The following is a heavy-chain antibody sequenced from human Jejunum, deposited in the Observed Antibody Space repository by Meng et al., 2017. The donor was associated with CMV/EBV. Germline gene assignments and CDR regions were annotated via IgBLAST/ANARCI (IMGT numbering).Heavy chain of an antibody. CDR1: VFTFSSYA. CDR3: AKDEGWLLDYAFHI. J-gene: IGHJ3*02. CDR2: TSVGGTT. D-gene: IGHD5-24*01. V-gene: IGHV3-23*01. Sequence: SVFTFSSYAMPWVRQAPGKGLEWVATTSVGGTTYYADSVKGRFTISGDNSKNILYLQMNSLRAEDTAVYYCAKDEGWLLDYAFHIWGQGTMVTVSS.